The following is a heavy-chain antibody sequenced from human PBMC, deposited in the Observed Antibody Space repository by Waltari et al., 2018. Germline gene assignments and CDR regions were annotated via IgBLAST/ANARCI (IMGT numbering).Heavy chain of an antibody. J-gene: IGHJ4*02. D-gene: IGHD6-19*01. CDR2: IKEDGSEQ. Sequence: EVQLVDSGGGLVQPGGSLRLSCAASEFTFSTKWMSWVRQAPGKGLEWVASIKEDGSEQSYVDSVKGRFTISRDNTKNSLYLQMNSLRAEDTAVYYCATYKQWLAFDYWGQGTLVTVSS. CDR3: ATYKQWLAFDY. CDR1: EFTFSTKW. V-gene: IGHV3-7*01.